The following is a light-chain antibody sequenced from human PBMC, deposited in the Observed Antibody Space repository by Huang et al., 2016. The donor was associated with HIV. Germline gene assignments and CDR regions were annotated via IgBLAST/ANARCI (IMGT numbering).Light chain of an antibody. CDR3: QQYGISPYT. CDR2: GAS. Sequence: EIVLTQSPGTLSLSTGGRATISCGASQSLSSNYLAWYQQKPGQAPRLLIYGASTRATGVPDRISGSGSGTDFTLTIGGLEPEDFAVYYCQQYGISPYTFGQGTKLEI. CDR1: QSLSSNY. J-gene: IGKJ2*01. V-gene: IGKV3-20*01.